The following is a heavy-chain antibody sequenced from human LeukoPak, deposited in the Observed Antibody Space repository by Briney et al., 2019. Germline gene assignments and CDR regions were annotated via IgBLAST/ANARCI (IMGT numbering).Heavy chain of an antibody. CDR3: ARGGQVAAASPFDY. J-gene: IGHJ4*02. D-gene: IGHD6-13*01. CDR1: GGSFSGYY. V-gene: IGHV4-34*01. Sequence: SETLSLTCAVYGGSFSGYYWSWIRQPPGKGLEWIGEINHIGSTNYNPSLKSRVTISVDTSKDQFSLKLSSVTAADTAVYYCARGGQVAAASPFDYWGQGTLVTVSS. CDR2: INHIGST.